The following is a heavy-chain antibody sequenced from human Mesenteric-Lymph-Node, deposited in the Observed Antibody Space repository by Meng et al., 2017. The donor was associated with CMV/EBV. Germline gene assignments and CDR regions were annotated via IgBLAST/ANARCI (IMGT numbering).Heavy chain of an antibody. J-gene: IGHJ4*02. CDR2: IKQDGSEK. CDR3: AKDDGQWLAYYFDY. Sequence: GESLKISCAASGFTFSSYWMSWVRQAPGKGLEWVANIKQDGSEKYYVDSVKGRFTISRDNAKNSLYLQMNSLRAEDTAVYYCAKDDGQWLAYYFDYWGQGTLVTVSS. V-gene: IGHV3-7*01. CDR1: GFTFSSYW. D-gene: IGHD6-19*01.